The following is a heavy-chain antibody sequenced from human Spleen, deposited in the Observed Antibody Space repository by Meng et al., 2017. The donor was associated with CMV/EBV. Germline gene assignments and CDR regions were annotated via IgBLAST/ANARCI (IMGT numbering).Heavy chain of an antibody. Sequence: GGSLRLSCAASGFTFDDYAMHWVRQAPGKGLEWVSGISWNRGSIGYADSVKGRFTISRDNAKNSLYLQMNSLRAEDTALYYCAKAATTVITLEAFDIWGQGTMVTVSS. CDR3: AKAATTVITLEAFDI. V-gene: IGHV3-9*01. J-gene: IGHJ3*02. D-gene: IGHD4-11*01. CDR1: GFTFDDYA. CDR2: ISWNRGSI.